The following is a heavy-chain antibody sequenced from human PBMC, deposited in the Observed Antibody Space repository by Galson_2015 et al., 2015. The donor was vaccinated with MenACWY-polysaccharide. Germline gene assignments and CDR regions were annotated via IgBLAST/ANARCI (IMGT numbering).Heavy chain of an antibody. CDR1: GGSFTSGNYY. D-gene: IGHD1-26*01. CDR3: ARSYGSYYDYFDY. V-gene: IGHV4-61*02. CDR2: FFTTGST. J-gene: IGHJ4*02. Sequence: SLTCTVSGGSFTSGNYYWNWIRQPAGEGLQWIGRFFTTGSTNYNPSLKSRVTISVDTSKSLFSLRLSSVTAADTAVYYCARSYGSYYDYFDYWGQGILVTVSS.